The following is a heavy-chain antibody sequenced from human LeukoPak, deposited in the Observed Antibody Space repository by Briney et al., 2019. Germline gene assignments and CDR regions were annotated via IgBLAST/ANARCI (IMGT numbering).Heavy chain of an antibody. J-gene: IGHJ4*02. CDR2: IYYSGYT. D-gene: IGHD3-10*01. CDR3: ARKYASGAEAFDY. CDR1: GGSISSYY. V-gene: IGHV4-59*01. Sequence: SETLSLTCTVSGGSISSYYWSWIRQPPGKGLKWIGNIYYSGYTTYSPSLRSRVTISVDTSKNQFSLKLSSVTAADTAVYYCARKYASGAEAFDYWGQGTLVTVSS.